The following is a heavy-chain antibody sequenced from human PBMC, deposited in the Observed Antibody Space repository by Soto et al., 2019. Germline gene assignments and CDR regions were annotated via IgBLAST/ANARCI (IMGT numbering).Heavy chain of an antibody. CDR3: ARKGRYCTSASCYAWWFDP. Sequence: QVPLQQWGAGLLKPSETLSLTCAVYAGSFSGYYWSWIRQPPGKGLEWIGEINHRGSTNYNPSLQSRVTISVDTSKNPFSLELSSVTTADTAVYYCARKGRYCTSASCYAWWFDPWGQGTLVTVSS. CDR2: INHRGST. J-gene: IGHJ5*02. CDR1: AGSFSGYY. V-gene: IGHV4-34*02. D-gene: IGHD2-2*01.